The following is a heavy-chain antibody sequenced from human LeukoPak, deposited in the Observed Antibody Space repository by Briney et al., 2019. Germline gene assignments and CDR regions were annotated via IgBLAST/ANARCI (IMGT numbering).Heavy chain of an antibody. CDR1: GYTFTSYY. Sequence: RASVKVSCKASGYTFTSYYMHWVRQAPGQGLEWMGIINPSGGSTSYAQKFQGRVTMTRDMSTSTVYMELSSLRSDDTAVYYCARDGKDDSSGYYYVFSKFYAFDIWGQGTMVTVSS. D-gene: IGHD3-22*01. V-gene: IGHV1-46*01. CDR3: ARDGKDDSSGYYYVFSKFYAFDI. CDR2: INPSGGST. J-gene: IGHJ3*02.